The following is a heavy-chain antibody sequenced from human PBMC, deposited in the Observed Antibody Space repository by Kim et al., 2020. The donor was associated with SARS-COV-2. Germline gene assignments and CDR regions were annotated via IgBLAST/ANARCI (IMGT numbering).Heavy chain of an antibody. V-gene: IGHV3-48*03. CDR2: ISNRGPT. D-gene: IGHD4-17*01. CDR3: ARETTVTPDAFDL. J-gene: IGHJ3*01. CDR1: GFTFRSHD. Sequence: GGSLRLSCAASGFTFRSHDMNWVRQAPGKGLEWVSYISNRGPTYYADSVKGRFTISRYNAKNSLYLQMNSLRAEDTAIYYCARETTVTPDAFDLWGQGTMVTVSS.